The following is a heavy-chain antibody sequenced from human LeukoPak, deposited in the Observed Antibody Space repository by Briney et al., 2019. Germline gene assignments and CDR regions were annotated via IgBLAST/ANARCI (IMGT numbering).Heavy chain of an antibody. J-gene: IGHJ6*02. Sequence: GGSLRLSCAASGFTFSSYSMNWVRQAPGKGLEWVSYISSSSSTIYYADSVKGRFTISRDNAKNSLYLQMNSLRDEDTAVYYCARDRYGDYEDYYGMDVWGQGTTVTVS. V-gene: IGHV3-48*02. D-gene: IGHD4-17*01. CDR3: ARDRYGDYEDYYGMDV. CDR2: ISSSSSTI. CDR1: GFTFSSYS.